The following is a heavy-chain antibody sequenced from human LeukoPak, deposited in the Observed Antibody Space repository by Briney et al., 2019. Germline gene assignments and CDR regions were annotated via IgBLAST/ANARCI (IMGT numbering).Heavy chain of an antibody. CDR1: GGSISSYY. D-gene: IGHD2-2*01. J-gene: IGHJ4*02. CDR3: ARKYCSSTRCYDYFDY. Sequence: SETLSLTCTVSGGSISSYYWSWIRQPPGKGLEWIGYIYTSGSTNYNPSLKSRVTISVDTSKNQVSLKLSSVTAADTAVYYCARKYCSSTRCYDYFDYWGQGTLVTVSS. V-gene: IGHV4-4*09. CDR2: IYTSGST.